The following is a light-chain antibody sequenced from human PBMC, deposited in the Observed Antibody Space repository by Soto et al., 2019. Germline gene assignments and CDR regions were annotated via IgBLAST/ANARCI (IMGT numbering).Light chain of an antibody. J-gene: IGKJ5*01. Sequence: EIVLTQSGGTLSLSPGERATRSCXASQSVSSNLAWYQQIPGRAPRLLXYGASTRASGIPARFSASGSWTEFTLTISSLQSEDFAVYYCQQFNYWPPITFGQGTRLEIK. CDR3: QQFNYWPPIT. CDR2: GAS. V-gene: IGKV3-15*01. CDR1: QSVSSN.